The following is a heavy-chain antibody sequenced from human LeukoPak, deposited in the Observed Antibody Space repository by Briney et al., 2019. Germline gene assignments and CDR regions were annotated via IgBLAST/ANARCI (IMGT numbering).Heavy chain of an antibody. V-gene: IGHV3-74*01. D-gene: IGHD4-23*01. Sequence: GGSLRLSCAASGFTFSSYWMHWVRQAPGKGLAWVSRINSDGSSTSYADSVKGRFTISRDNARNTLYLQMNSLRAEDTAVYYCARDTYGGPDYWGQGTLVTVSS. J-gene: IGHJ4*02. CDR3: ARDTYGGPDY. CDR2: INSDGSST. CDR1: GFTFSSYW.